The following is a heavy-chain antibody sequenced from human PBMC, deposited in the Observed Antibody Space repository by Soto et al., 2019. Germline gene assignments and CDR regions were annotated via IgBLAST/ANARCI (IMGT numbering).Heavy chain of an antibody. CDR2: IIPIFGTA. CDR3: AGSIVVVVAATQDDNWFDP. CDR1: GGTFSSYA. Sequence: SVKVSCKASGGTFSSYAISWVRQAPGQGLEWMGGIIPIFGTANYAQKFQGRVTITADKSTSTAYMELSSLRSEDTAVYYCAGSIVVVVAATQDDNWFDPWVQGTLVTVSS. V-gene: IGHV1-69*06. J-gene: IGHJ5*02. D-gene: IGHD2-15*01.